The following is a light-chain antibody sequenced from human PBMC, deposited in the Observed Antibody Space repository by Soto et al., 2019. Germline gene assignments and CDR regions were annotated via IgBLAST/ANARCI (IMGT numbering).Light chain of an antibody. Sequence: DIQMTQSPSTLSAFVGDRVTITCRASQSISSSLTWYQQKPGKAPKLLIYKASSLESGVPSRFGGSGSGTEFTLTINRLEPEDFAVYYCQQYGSSPPTFGQGTKVDIK. CDR3: QQYGSSPPT. V-gene: IGKV1-5*03. J-gene: IGKJ1*01. CDR1: QSISSS. CDR2: KAS.